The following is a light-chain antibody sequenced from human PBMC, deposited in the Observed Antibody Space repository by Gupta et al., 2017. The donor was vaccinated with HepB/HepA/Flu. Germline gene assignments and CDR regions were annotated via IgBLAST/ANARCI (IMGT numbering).Light chain of an antibody. CDR3: QQDGSSSWT. CDR1: HSARSSY. J-gene: IGKJ1*01. V-gene: IGKV3-20*01. Sequence: DSVPTYHPGTLPLSPVERATLSCRASHSARSSYLAWYQQKPGQAPKLLIYAASSLASGVPDRFSGSGSGTDFTLTISRLEPEDFAVYYCQQDGSSSWTFGEGTKVEIK. CDR2: AAS.